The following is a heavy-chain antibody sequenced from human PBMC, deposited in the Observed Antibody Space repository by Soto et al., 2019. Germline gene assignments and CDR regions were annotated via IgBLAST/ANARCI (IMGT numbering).Heavy chain of an antibody. CDR2: IYATGTT. J-gene: IGHJ5*02. D-gene: IGHD1-1*01. CDR3: VRDGTKTLRDWFDP. Sequence: SETLSLTCTVSGASISGVFWSWIRKSAGKGLEWIGRIYATGTTDYNPSLKSRVMMSVDTSKKQFSLRLRSVTAADTAVYYCVRDGTKTLRDWFDPWGQGISVTVSS. V-gene: IGHV4-4*07. CDR1: GASISGVF.